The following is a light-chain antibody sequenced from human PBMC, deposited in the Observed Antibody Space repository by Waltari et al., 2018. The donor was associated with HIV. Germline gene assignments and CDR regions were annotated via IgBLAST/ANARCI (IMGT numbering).Light chain of an antibody. CDR2: DAS. V-gene: IGKV3-11*01. Sequence: EIVLTQSPATLSLSPGERATLSCRASRSISTYLAWYQKKLGQAPRLLIYDASKRATGIPARFSGSGSGTDFTLTISSLEPEDFAVYYCQHRKEWPPGASFGPGTKVDVK. J-gene: IGKJ3*01. CDR1: RSISTY. CDR3: QHRKEWPPGAS.